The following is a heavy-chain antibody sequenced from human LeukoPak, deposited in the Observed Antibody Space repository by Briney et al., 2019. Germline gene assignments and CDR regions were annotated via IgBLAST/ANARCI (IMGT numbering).Heavy chain of an antibody. CDR1: GGSISSYY. D-gene: IGHD3-10*01. J-gene: IGHJ6*02. CDR2: IYTSGST. Sequence: SETLSLTCTVSGGSISSYYWSWIRQPAGKGLEWIGRIYTSGSTNYNPSLKSRVTMSVDTSKNQFSLKLSSVTAADTAVYYCARESPNYGSGSYLPLDVWGQGTTVTVSS. V-gene: IGHV4-4*07. CDR3: ARESPNYGSGSYLPLDV.